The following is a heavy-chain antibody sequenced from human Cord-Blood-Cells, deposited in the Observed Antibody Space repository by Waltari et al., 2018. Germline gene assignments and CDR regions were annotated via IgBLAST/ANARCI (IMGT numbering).Heavy chain of an antibody. CDR1: GFTFSSYD. CDR3: ARAIAAAGLVDY. V-gene: IGHV3-13*01. J-gene: IGHJ4*02. Sequence: EVQLVESGGGLVQPGGSLRLSCAASGFTFSSYDMHWVRKATGKGLEWVSAIGTAGDTYYPGSVKGRFTISRENAKNSLYLQMNSLRAGDTAVYYCARAIAAAGLVDYWGQGTLVTVSS. CDR2: IGTAGDT. D-gene: IGHD6-13*01.